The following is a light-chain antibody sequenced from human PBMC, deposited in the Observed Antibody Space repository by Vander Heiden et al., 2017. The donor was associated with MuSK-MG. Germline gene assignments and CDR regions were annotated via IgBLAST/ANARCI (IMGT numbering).Light chain of an antibody. J-gene: IGLJ2*01. Sequence: SSELTQGPAVSVALGQTVRITYQGDSLRSYFASWYQQKSGQAPVLVIYGKNNRPSGIPDRFSGSSSGNTASLTITGAQAEDEADYYCHSRDSSGNHYVVFGGGTK. V-gene: IGLV3-19*01. CDR3: HSRDSSGNHYVV. CDR1: SLRSYF. CDR2: GKN.